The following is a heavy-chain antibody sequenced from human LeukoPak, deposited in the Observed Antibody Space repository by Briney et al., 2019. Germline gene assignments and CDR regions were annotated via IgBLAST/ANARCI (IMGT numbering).Heavy chain of an antibody. Sequence: PGGSLRLSCAASGFTFSSYGMHWVRQAPGKGLEWVAFIRYDGSNKYYADSVKGRFTISRDNAKNTLYLQMNSLRAEDTAVYYCAREINDYGDYRYDYWGQGTLVTVSS. CDR1: GFTFSSYG. D-gene: IGHD4-17*01. J-gene: IGHJ4*02. CDR3: AREINDYGDYRYDY. V-gene: IGHV3-30*02. CDR2: IRYDGSNK.